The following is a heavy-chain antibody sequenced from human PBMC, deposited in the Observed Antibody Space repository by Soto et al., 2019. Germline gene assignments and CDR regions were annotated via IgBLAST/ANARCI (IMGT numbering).Heavy chain of an antibody. CDR3: AKEYSSDYGLDV. CDR1: GFTFSSYG. Sequence: QVQLVESGGGVVQPGRSLRLSCAASGFTFSSYGMHWVRQAPGKGLEWMAVLSYDGSNKYYADSVKGRFTISRDNSKSTLFLQLNSLRAEDTAVYYCAKEYSSDYGLDVWGQGTTVTVSS. J-gene: IGHJ6*02. V-gene: IGHV3-30*18. D-gene: IGHD6-19*01. CDR2: LSYDGSNK.